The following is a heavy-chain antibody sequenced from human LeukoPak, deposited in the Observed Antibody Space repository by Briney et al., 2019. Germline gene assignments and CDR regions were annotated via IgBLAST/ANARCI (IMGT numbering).Heavy chain of an antibody. V-gene: IGHV3-21*01. J-gene: IGHJ4*02. D-gene: IGHD1-26*01. CDR2: ISSSSSYI. Sequence: GGSLRLSCAASGFTFSSYSMNWVRQAPGKGLEWVSSISSSSSYIYYADSVKGRFTISRDNAKNSLYLQMNSLRAEDTAVYYCARVLPRGYYFDYWGQGTLVTVSS. CDR3: ARVLPRGYYFDY. CDR1: GFTFSSYS.